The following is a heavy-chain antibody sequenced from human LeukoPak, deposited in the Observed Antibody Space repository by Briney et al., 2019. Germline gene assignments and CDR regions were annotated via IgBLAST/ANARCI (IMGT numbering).Heavy chain of an antibody. Sequence: PSETLSPTCAVYGGSFSGYYWSWIRQPAGKGLEWIGRIYTSGSTNYNPSLKSRVTMSVDTSKNQFSLKLSSVTAADTAVYYCARESHDYGDYWGQGTLVTVSS. CDR3: ARESHDYGDY. J-gene: IGHJ4*02. CDR2: IYTSGST. V-gene: IGHV4-4*07. CDR1: GGSFSGYY.